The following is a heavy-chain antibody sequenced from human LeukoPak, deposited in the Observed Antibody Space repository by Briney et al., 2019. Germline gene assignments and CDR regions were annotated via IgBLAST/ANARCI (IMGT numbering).Heavy chain of an antibody. J-gene: IGHJ4*02. CDR1: GFTFSRYG. V-gene: IGHV3-30*02. D-gene: IGHD6-13*01. CDR3: ARDLSRIAGAGLDY. CDR2: IRYDGSNK. Sequence: GGSLRLSCAASGFTFSRYGMHWVRQAPGKGLEWVAFIRYDGSNKYYADSVKGRFTISRDNSRNTLSLQMNSLRGEDTAVYYCARDLSRIAGAGLDYWGQGTLVTVSS.